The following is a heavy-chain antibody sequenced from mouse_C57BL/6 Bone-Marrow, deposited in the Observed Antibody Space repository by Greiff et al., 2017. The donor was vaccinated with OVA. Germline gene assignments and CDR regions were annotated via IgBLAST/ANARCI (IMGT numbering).Heavy chain of an antibody. V-gene: IGHV1-19*01. CDR2: INPYNGGT. CDR3: AGYYGSFFAY. Sequence: VHVKQSGPVLVKPGASVKMSCKASGYTFTDYYMNWVKQSHGKSLEWIGVINPYNGGTSYNQKFKGKATLTVDKSSSTAYMELNSLTSEDSAVYYCAGYYGSFFAYWGQGTLVTVSA. J-gene: IGHJ3*01. D-gene: IGHD1-1*01. CDR1: GYTFTDYY.